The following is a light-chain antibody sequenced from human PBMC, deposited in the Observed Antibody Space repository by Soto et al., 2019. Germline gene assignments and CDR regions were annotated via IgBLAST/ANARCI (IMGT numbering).Light chain of an antibody. CDR2: DTS. V-gene: IGKV3D-20*01. Sequence: EIVLTQSPATLSLSPGERATLSCGASQSVSSSYLAWYQQKPGLAPRLVIYDTSTRATGIADRFSGSGSGTDFTLTISRLEPEDFAVYYCQQYGSSPRTFGQGTKLEIK. CDR3: QQYGSSPRT. CDR1: QSVSSSY. J-gene: IGKJ2*01.